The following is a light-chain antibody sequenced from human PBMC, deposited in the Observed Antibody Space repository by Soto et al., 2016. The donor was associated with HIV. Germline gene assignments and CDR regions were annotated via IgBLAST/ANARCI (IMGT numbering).Light chain of an antibody. CDR1: NIGSKS. Sequence: SYELTQTPSVSVAPGKTAKITCGGNNIGSKSVHWYQQRPGQAPVLVVYDDSDRPSGIPERFSGSNSGNTATLTISRVEAGDEADYYCQLWDSGSNHNVFGTGTSLTVL. CDR3: QLWDSGSNHNV. V-gene: IGLV3-21*03. CDR2: DDS. J-gene: IGLJ1*01.